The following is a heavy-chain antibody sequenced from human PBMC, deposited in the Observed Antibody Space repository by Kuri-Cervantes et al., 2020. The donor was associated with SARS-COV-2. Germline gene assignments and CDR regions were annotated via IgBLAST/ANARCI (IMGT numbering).Heavy chain of an antibody. CDR2: ISAYNGNT. CDR3: ARAAPLTMVRGVIWGSYYYYGMDV. V-gene: IGHV1-18*04. J-gene: IGHJ6*02. CDR1: GYTFTSYG. Sequence: GGSLRLFCKASGYTFTSYGISWVRQAPGQGLEWMGWISAYNGNTNYAQKLQGRVTMTTDTSTSTAYMELRSLRSDDTAVYYCARAAPLTMVRGVIWGSYYYYGMDVWGQGTTVTVSS. D-gene: IGHD3-10*01.